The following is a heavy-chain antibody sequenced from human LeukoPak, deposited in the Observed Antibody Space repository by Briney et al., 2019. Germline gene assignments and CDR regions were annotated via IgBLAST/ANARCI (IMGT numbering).Heavy chain of an antibody. J-gene: IGHJ6*03. Sequence: SETLSLTCSVSGGSVSSSSYYWDWIRQPPGKGLEWIGSIYYSGITYYSPSLKSRLTMSVDTSKNQFSLNLSSVTAADTAVYYCARRRTSRYGDYDYYHYYYMDVWGKGTTVTVSS. D-gene: IGHD4-17*01. CDR1: GGSVSSSSYY. CDR2: IYYSGIT. V-gene: IGHV4-39*01. CDR3: ARRRTSRYGDYDYYHYYYMDV.